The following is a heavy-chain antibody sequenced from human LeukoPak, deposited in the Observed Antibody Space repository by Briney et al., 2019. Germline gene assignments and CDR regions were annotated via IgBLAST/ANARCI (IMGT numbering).Heavy chain of an antibody. Sequence: GGSLRLSCAASGFTFNDYDMHCVLQAPGKGLEWVSFITGSGVTTSYADSVKGRFTISRDSAKHSLFLQMNSLRAEDTAVYYCARPTSSGSINSWGQGTLVTVSS. CDR1: GFTFNDYD. CDR2: ITGSGVTT. J-gene: IGHJ4*02. D-gene: IGHD6-19*01. V-gene: IGHV3-48*01. CDR3: ARPTSSGSINS.